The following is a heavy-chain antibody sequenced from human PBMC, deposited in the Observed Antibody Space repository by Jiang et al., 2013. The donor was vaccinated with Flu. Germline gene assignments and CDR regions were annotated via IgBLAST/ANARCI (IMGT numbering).Heavy chain of an antibody. CDR3: AREVECSGGSCYGGFDP. D-gene: IGHD2-15*01. V-gene: IGHV4-4*02. CDR1: GGSISSSNW. Sequence: TQTLTCAVSGGSISSSNWWSWVRQPPGKGLEWIGEIYHSGSTNYNPSLKSRVTISVDKSKNQFSLKLSSVTAADTAVYYCAREVECSGGSCYGGFDPWGQGTLVTVSS. CDR2: IYHSGST. J-gene: IGHJ5*02.